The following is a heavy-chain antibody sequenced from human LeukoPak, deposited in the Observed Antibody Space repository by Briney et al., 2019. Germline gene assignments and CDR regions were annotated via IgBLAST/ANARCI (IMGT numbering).Heavy chain of an antibody. V-gene: IGHV3-48*02. J-gene: IGHJ4*02. CDR2: ITGSGTTI. D-gene: IGHD3-10*01. Sequence: GSLRLSCAASGFIFSDYSMNWVRQAPGQGLEWLSYITGSGTTIYYADSVRGRFTISRDNAKNSLYLQMNSLRDEDTAVYYCAKDIWFGESDWGQGTLVTVSS. CDR1: GFIFSDYS. CDR3: AKDIWFGESD.